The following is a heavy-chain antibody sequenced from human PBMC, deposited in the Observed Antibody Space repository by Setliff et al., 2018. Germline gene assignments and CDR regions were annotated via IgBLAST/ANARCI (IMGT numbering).Heavy chain of an antibody. CDR2: ISPYTGKT. Sequence: GASVKVSCKASGYTFSDYIINWVRQAPGQGLEWVGWISPYTGKTYFTQKLQGRVTMTTDTSTGIAYMELRSLRSDDTAIYFCARLVRCCTRTACQRVAGAESWGQGTLVTVSS. J-gene: IGHJ5*01. D-gene: IGHD2-8*01. CDR3: ARLVRCCTRTACQRVAGAES. CDR1: GYTFSDYI. V-gene: IGHV1-18*01.